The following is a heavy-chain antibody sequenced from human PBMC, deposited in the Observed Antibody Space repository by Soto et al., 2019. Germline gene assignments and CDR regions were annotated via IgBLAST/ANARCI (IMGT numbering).Heavy chain of an antibody. CDR1: GGSISSGGYY. CDR2: IYYSEST. J-gene: IGHJ4*02. V-gene: IGHV4-31*03. D-gene: IGHD3-16*01. Sequence: QVQLQESGPGLVKPSQTLSLTCTVSGGSISSGGYYWSWIRQHPGKGLEWIGYIYYSESTHYNPSLKSRVTLSVDPSKNQLSLKLSSVTAADTAVYYCARAWGGYFDYWGQGTLVTVSS. CDR3: ARAWGGYFDY.